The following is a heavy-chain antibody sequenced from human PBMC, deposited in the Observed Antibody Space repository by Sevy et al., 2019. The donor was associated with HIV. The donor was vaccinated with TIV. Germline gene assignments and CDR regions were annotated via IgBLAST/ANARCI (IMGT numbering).Heavy chain of an antibody. CDR1: GFTFSSYS. CDR2: ISSSSSYI. Sequence: GGSLRLSCAASGFTFSSYSMNWVRQAPGKGLEWVSSISSSSSYIYYADSVKDRFTISRDNAKNSLYLQMNSLRAEDTAVYYCARGGRYCSGGSCYLNDYWGQGTLVTVSS. J-gene: IGHJ4*02. V-gene: IGHV3-21*01. CDR3: ARGGRYCSGGSCYLNDY. D-gene: IGHD2-15*01.